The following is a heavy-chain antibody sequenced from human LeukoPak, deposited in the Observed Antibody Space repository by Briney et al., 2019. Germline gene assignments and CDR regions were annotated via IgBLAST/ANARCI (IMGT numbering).Heavy chain of an antibody. CDR2: INTDGSRT. V-gene: IGHV3-74*01. CDR1: GFTLSSYW. J-gene: IGHJ4*02. D-gene: IGHD6-13*01. CDR3: ARVAAGGKGFDY. Sequence: PGGSLRLPCAASGFTLSSYWMHWVRQVPGKGLVWVSRINTDGSRTSYADSVKGRFSISRENAKNSLYLQMNSLRAGDTAVYYCARVAAGGKGFDYWGQGTLVTVSS.